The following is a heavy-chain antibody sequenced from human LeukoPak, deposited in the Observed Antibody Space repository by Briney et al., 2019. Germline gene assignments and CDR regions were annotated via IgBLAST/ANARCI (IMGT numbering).Heavy chain of an antibody. D-gene: IGHD3-9*01. V-gene: IGHV3-48*04. Sequence: PGGSVRLSCAASGFSFSEHSMNWVRQAPGKGLEWVSNIRGSSSAMNYADSVKGRFTISRDNAKNSLYLEMSSLRAEDTAVYYCARDRDWSFDYWGLGTLVSVSS. CDR1: GFSFSEHS. CDR3: ARDRDWSFDY. CDR2: IRGSSSAM. J-gene: IGHJ4*02.